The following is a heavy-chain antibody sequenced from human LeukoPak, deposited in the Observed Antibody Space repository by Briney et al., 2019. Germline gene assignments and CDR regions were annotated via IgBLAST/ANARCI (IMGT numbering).Heavy chain of an antibody. V-gene: IGHV1-2*02. CDR1: GYTFTVYY. D-gene: IGHD5-12*01. J-gene: IGHJ4*02. CDR3: ERGSHIVALDY. Sequence: VASVKVSYRASGYTFTVYYMQWVRQAPGQGLVWMGWINPNSGGTKYTEKSQDRVTITRDTSISTAHMELSSLRCDDTAVYYCERGSHIVALDYWGEGTLVTVSS. CDR2: INPNSGGT.